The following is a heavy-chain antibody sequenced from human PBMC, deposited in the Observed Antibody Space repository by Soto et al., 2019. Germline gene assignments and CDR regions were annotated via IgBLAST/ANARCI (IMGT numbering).Heavy chain of an antibody. Sequence: PGESLKISCKGSGYSFTSYWIGWVRQMPGKGLEWMGIIYPGDSDTRYSPSFQGQVTISADKSNSTAYLQWSSLKASDTAMYYCARHPIPAQYCSGGSCSFDWFDPWGQGTLVTVSS. J-gene: IGHJ5*02. CDR1: GYSFTSYW. D-gene: IGHD2-15*01. CDR2: IYPGDSDT. CDR3: ARHPIPAQYCSGGSCSFDWFDP. V-gene: IGHV5-51*01.